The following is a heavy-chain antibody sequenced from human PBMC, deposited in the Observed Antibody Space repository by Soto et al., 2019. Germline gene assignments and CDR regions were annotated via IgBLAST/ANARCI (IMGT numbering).Heavy chain of an antibody. Sequence: EVQLLESGGALVQPGGSLRLSCAASGFAFSAYAMSWVRKAPGKGLQWVSTITGSGGNTYYADSVKGRFTISRDNSKNTLHLQMSGLRAEDTAVFYCARKWGDDYIYFDLWGRGTLVTVSS. CDR1: GFAFSAYA. CDR2: ITGSGGNT. V-gene: IGHV3-23*01. CDR3: ARKWGDDYIYFDL. D-gene: IGHD4-4*01. J-gene: IGHJ2*01.